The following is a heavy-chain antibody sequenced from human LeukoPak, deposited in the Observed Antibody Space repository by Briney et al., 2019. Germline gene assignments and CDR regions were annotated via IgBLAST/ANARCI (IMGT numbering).Heavy chain of an antibody. V-gene: IGHV4-4*09. CDR1: GGSISSYY. D-gene: IGHD3-22*01. CDR3: ASAIDYYDSSGYYSGPFDY. CDR2: IYTSGST. J-gene: IGHJ4*02. Sequence: SETLSLTCTVSGGSISSYYWSWIRQPPGKGLEWIGYIYTSGSTNYNPSLKSRVTMSVDTSKNQFSLKLSSVTAADTAVYYCASAIDYYDSSGYYSGPFDYWGQGTLVTVSS.